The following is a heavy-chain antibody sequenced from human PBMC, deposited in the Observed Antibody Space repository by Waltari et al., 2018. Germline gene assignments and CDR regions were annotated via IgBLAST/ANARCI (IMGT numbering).Heavy chain of an antibody. J-gene: IGHJ3*01. CDR2: INNDGSST. V-gene: IGHV3-74*03. CDR1: GFTFSRSW. Sequence: CAASGFTFSRSWIHWVRQFPGKGLMWVSRINNDGSSTVYADSVKGRFTISRDDAKNTVSLQMNNLSAEDTALYYCARAGLLGAFDVWGQGTMVTVSS. D-gene: IGHD2-15*01. CDR3: ARAGLLGAFDV.